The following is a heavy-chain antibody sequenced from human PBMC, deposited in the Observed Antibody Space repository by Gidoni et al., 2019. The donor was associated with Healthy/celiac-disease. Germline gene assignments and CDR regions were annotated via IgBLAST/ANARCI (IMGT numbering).Heavy chain of an antibody. CDR2: ISYYGSNK. D-gene: IGHD2-2*01. Sequence: QVQLVESGGGVVQPGRSLRLSCAASGFTFSSYGLHWVRQAPGKGLEWLAVISYYGSNKYYADSVKGRFTISRDNSKNTLYLQMNSLRAEDTAVYYCAKDAVVVPAARYYYYGMDVWGKGTTVTVSS. CDR3: AKDAVVVPAARYYYYGMDV. J-gene: IGHJ6*04. CDR1: GFTFSSYG. V-gene: IGHV3-30*18.